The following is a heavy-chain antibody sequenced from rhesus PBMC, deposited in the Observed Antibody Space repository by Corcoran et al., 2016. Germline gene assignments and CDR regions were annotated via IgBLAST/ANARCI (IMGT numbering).Heavy chain of an antibody. CDR3: AKTEREAFDF. CDR1: GFTSGNSD. J-gene: IGHJ3*01. V-gene: IGHV3S43*01. CDR2: ISSGGSI. Sequence: EVQLVESGGGLVQPGGSLRLSCAAPGFTSGNSDLIWIRQAPGKGLGWVSYISSGGSIYYTDSVKGRFTISRDNAKNTLYLQMGSLRVEDTAVYYCAKTEREAFDFWGQGLRVTVSS. D-gene: IGHD1-44*02.